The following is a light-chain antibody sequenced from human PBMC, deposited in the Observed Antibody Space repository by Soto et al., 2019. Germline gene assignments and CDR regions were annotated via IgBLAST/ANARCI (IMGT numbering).Light chain of an antibody. CDR3: QQANSFPRT. CDR1: QDIRKY. Sequence: DIQLTQSPSSLSATVGDRVTITCQASQDIRKYLNWYQQKPGKAPKLLIYDASNRETGVPSRFSGSGSGTDFSLTIRSLQPEDFATYYCQQANSFPRTFGGGTKVEIK. CDR2: DAS. J-gene: IGKJ4*01. V-gene: IGKV1-33*01.